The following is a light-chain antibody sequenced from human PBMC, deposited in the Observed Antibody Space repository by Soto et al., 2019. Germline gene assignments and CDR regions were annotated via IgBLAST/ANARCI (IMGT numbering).Light chain of an antibody. CDR3: KLYAGSNTYV. J-gene: IGLJ1*01. V-gene: IGLV2-8*01. CDR1: KNDIGVYDF. Sequence: QSALTQPPSASGSPGQSVTISCTGSKNDIGVYDFVSWYQHHPGKAPRLIIYEVVQRPSGVPDRFSGSKSGNTASLTVSGLQAAEEADFLCKLYAGSNTYVFGRGTKLTVL. CDR2: EVV.